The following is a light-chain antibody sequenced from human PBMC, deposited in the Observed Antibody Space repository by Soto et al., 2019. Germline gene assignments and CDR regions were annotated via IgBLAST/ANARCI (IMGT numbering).Light chain of an antibody. V-gene: IGKV2D-29*02. CDR3: MQSTQLPPT. J-gene: IGKJ5*01. Sequence: DVVMTPTPLSLSVAPGQPASISCTASQSLLHITGETFLFWYLQKPGQSPQLLLYEVSTRVSGVPDRFSGRGSGTDFTLEISRVETDDVGIYYCMQSTQLPPTFGQGTRLGIE. CDR2: EVS. CDR1: QSLLHITGETF.